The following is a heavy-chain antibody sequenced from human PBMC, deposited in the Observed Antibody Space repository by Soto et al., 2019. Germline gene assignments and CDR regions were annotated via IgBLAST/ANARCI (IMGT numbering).Heavy chain of an antibody. CDR3: ARLPTARIPGDYDY. V-gene: IGHV4-39*01. Sequence: QGKGLEWIGSIYYSGSTYYNPSLKSRVTISVDTSKNQFSLKPSSVTAADTAVYYSARLPTARIPGDYDYWGQGTLVTVSS. CDR2: IYYSGST. J-gene: IGHJ4*02. D-gene: IGHD2-2*02.